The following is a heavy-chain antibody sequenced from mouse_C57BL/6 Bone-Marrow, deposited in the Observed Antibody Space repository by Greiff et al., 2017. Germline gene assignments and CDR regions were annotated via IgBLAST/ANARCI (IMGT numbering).Heavy chain of an antibody. D-gene: IGHD2-3*01. CDR1: GYNFKSYG. V-gene: IGHV1-81*01. CDR2: IDPRSGDT. Sequence: VQLQQSGAELARPGASVKLSCKASGYNFKSYGMRWVKQRTGQGLEWIGEIDPRSGDTDYNEKFKGKATLTADKSSSTAYMELSSLTSEDSAVYFCADGFDWDFDFWGKGTTVTVSS. CDR3: ADGFDWDFDF. J-gene: IGHJ1*03.